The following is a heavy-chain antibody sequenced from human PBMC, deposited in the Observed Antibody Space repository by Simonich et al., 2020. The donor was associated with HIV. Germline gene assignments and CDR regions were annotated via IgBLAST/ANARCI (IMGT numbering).Heavy chain of an antibody. CDR1: GGSFSGYY. CDR3: ARARRELQLISRYLVNGMDV. CDR2: INHSGIT. V-gene: IGHV4-34*01. J-gene: IGHJ6*02. D-gene: IGHD2-2*01. Sequence: QVQLQQWGAGLLKPSETLSLTCAVYGGSFSGYYWSWIRHPPGKGLEWIGEINHSGITNSNPSRKSRVTIPVDTSKNQVSLKLSSVTAADTAVYYCARARRELQLISRYLVNGMDVWGQGTTVTVSS.